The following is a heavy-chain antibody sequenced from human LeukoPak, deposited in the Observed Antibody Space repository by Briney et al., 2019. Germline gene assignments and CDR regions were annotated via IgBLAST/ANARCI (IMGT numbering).Heavy chain of an antibody. V-gene: IGHV1-69*05. CDR3: ARDLQEGYYYYYMDV. CDR2: IIPIFGTA. J-gene: IGHJ6*03. Sequence: SVKVSCKASGGTFSSYAISWVRQAPGQGLEWMGGIIPIFGTANYAQKFQGRVTITTDESTSTAYMELSSLRSEDTAVYYCARDLQEGYYYYYMDVWGKGTTVTVSS. CDR1: GGTFSSYA.